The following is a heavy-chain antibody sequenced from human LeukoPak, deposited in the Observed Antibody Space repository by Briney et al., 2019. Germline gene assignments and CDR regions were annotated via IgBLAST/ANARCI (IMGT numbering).Heavy chain of an antibody. D-gene: IGHD4-17*01. Sequence: GGSLRLSCAASGFTFSSYAMSWVRQAPGKGLEWVSAISGSGGSTYYADSVKGRFTISRDNSKNMLYLQMSSLTADDTAIYYCARDPNGDYIGAFDFGGQGTMVTVSS. CDR3: ARDPNGDYIGAFDF. CDR1: GFTFSSYA. V-gene: IGHV3-23*01. CDR2: ISGSGGST. J-gene: IGHJ3*01.